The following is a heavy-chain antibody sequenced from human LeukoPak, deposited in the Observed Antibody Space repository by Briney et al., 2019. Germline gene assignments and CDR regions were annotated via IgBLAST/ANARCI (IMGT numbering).Heavy chain of an antibody. Sequence: PAETLPLTCTVSGASISSTNYYWTWLRQPPGKGLEWIGSIYYSGSDFYNPSLNSRVTISVDTSKNQFSLRLTSVTAADTAVYYCARHLYDYYYMDVWGKGTTVTISS. D-gene: IGHD3-3*01. V-gene: IGHV4-39*01. CDR2: IYYSGSD. CDR3: ARHLYDYYYMDV. J-gene: IGHJ6*03. CDR1: GASISSTNYY.